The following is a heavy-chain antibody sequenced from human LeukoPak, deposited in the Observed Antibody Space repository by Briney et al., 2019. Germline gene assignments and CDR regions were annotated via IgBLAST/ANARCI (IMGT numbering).Heavy chain of an antibody. Sequence: GGSLRLSCAASGFTVSSNYMSWVRQAPGKGLEWVSAISGSGGSTYYADSVKGRFTISRDNSKNTLYLQMNSLRAEDTAVYYCAKGTRGYSYGLSAFDIWGQGTMVTVSS. V-gene: IGHV3-23*01. CDR1: GFTVSSNY. CDR3: AKGTRGYSYGLSAFDI. J-gene: IGHJ3*02. CDR2: ISGSGGST. D-gene: IGHD5-18*01.